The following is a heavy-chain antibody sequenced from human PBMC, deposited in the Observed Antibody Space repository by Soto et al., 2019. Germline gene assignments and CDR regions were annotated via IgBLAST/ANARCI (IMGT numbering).Heavy chain of an antibody. CDR1: GFTFNRFG. Sequence: GGSLRLSCAASGFTFNRFGMHWVRQAPGKGLEWVAVISYDGGNKYYTDSVKGRFTISRDNSQNTLYLQMNSLRPEDTAMYYCAKAVDISVRGVPPSDCWGQGTLVTVSS. J-gene: IGHJ4*02. CDR2: ISYDGGNK. D-gene: IGHD3-10*02. CDR3: AKAVDISVRGVPPSDC. V-gene: IGHV3-30*18.